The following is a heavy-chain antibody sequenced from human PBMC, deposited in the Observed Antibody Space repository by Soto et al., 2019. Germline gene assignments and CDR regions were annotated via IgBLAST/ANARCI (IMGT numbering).Heavy chain of an antibody. Sequence: LGESLKISCKGSGYSFTSYWIGWVRQMPGKGLGWMGIIYPGDSDTRYSPSFQGQVTISADKSISTAYLQWSSLKASDTAMYYCARPRSSSRNYYGMDVWGQGTTVTV. CDR3: ARPRSSSRNYYGMDV. J-gene: IGHJ6*02. V-gene: IGHV5-51*01. CDR2: IYPGDSDT. D-gene: IGHD6-13*01. CDR1: GYSFTSYW.